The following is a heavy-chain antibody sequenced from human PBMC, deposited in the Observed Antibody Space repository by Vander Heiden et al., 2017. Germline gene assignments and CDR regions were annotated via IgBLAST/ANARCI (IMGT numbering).Heavy chain of an antibody. J-gene: IGHJ4*02. Sequence: QVQLVQSGAEGKKPGASVKVSCKASGYTFTGYYMHWVRQAPGQGLEWMGRINPNSGGTNYAQKFQGRVTMTRDTSISTAYMELSRLRSDDTAVYYCARMAPYGDYVDDYWGQGTLVTVSS. CDR1: GYTFTGYY. CDR3: ARMAPYGDYVDDY. V-gene: IGHV1-2*06. CDR2: INPNSGGT. D-gene: IGHD4-17*01.